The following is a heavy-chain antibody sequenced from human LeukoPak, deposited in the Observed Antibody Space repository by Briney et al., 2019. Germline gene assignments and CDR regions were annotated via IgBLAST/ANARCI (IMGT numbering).Heavy chain of an antibody. D-gene: IGHD5-12*01. CDR2: ISGSGGST. CDR1: GFIFSSYW. V-gene: IGHV3-23*01. J-gene: IGHJ4*02. CDR3: ASHKPGVVADY. Sequence: GGSLRLSCAASGFIFSSYWMSWVRQAPGKGLEWVSAISGSGGSTYYADSVKGRFTISRDNSKNTLYLQMNSLRAEDTAVYYCASHKPGVVADYWGQGTLVTVSS.